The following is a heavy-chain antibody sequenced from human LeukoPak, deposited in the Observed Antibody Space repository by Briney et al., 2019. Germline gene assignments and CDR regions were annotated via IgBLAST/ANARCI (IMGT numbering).Heavy chain of an antibody. CDR2: IYYSGST. CDR1: GGSISSSY. D-gene: IGHD3-10*01. J-gene: IGHJ5*02. Sequence: KPSETQSLTCTVSGGSISSSYWNWIRQPPGKGLEWIGYIYYSGSTNYNPSLKSRVTISVDTSKTHFSLRLSSVTAADTAMYYCAKLGNYYGSGSYPFDPWGQGTLVTVSS. CDR3: AKLGNYYGSGSYPFDP. V-gene: IGHV4-59*08.